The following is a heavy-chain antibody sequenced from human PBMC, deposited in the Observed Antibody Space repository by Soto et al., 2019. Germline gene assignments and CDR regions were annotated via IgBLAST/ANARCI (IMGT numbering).Heavy chain of an antibody. Sequence: GGSLRLPCAASGFTFSSYALSWVRQAPGKGLEWVSGISGSGGSTYYADSVKGRFTISRDNSKNTLYLQMNSLRAEDTAVYYCAKVSWDSGPYDYWGQGTLVTVSS. J-gene: IGHJ4*02. CDR3: AKVSWDSGPYDY. D-gene: IGHD1-26*01. CDR2: ISGSGGST. V-gene: IGHV3-23*01. CDR1: GFTFSSYA.